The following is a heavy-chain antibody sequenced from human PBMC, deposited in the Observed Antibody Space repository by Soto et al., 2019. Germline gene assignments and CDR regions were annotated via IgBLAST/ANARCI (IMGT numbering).Heavy chain of an antibody. D-gene: IGHD2-21*01. CDR3: ARQYYCGGDCYYGMDV. Sequence: ASVKVSCKASGGTFSSYAISWVRQAPGQGLEWMGGIIPIFGTANYAQKFQGRVTITADESTSTAYMELSSLRSEDTAVYYCARQYYCGGDCYYGMDVWGQGTTVTVSS. CDR1: GGTFSSYA. V-gene: IGHV1-69*13. J-gene: IGHJ6*02. CDR2: IIPIFGTA.